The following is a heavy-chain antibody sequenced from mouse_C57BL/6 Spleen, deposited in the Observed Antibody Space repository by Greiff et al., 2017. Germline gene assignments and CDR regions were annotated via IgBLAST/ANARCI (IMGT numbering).Heavy chain of an antibody. Sequence: EVQLVESGGGLVKPGGSLKLSCAVSGFTFSDYGMHWVRQAPEKGLEWVAYISSGSSTIYYADTVKGRFTISRDNAKNTLFLQMTSLMSEDTAMYYCARDLDYGSSPFADWGQGTLVTGSA. V-gene: IGHV5-17*01. CDR1: GFTFSDYG. CDR2: ISSGSSTI. D-gene: IGHD1-1*01. J-gene: IGHJ3*01. CDR3: ARDLDYGSSPFAD.